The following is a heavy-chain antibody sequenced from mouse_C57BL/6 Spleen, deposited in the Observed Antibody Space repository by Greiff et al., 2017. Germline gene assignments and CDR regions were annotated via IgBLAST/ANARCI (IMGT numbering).Heavy chain of an antibody. CDR3: ARRYYGSRPHFDY. CDR2: IDPSDSYT. D-gene: IGHD1-1*01. V-gene: IGHV1-59*01. CDR1: GYTFTSYW. J-gene: IGHJ2*01. Sequence: QVQLQQPGAELVRPGTSVKLSCKASGYTFTSYWMHWVKQRPGQGLEWIGVIDPSDSYTNYNQKFKGKATLTVDTSSSTAYMQLSSLTSEDSAVYSCARRYYGSRPHFDYWGEGTTLTVSS.